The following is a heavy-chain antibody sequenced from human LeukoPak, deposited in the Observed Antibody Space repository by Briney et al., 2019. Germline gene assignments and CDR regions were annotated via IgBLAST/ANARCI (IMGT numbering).Heavy chain of an antibody. CDR3: ARDAERGFDYSNSLKY. J-gene: IGHJ4*02. Sequence: GGSLRLSCAGSGFTYSHYGMHWVRQAPGKGLEWVAVIWSEGTGKYYSDAVKGRFTIPRDNFRNTLYLQMNSLRGEATAVYYCARDAERGFDYSNSLKYWGQGTLVTVSS. D-gene: IGHD4-11*01. V-gene: IGHV3-33*08. CDR1: GFTYSHYG. CDR2: IWSEGTGK.